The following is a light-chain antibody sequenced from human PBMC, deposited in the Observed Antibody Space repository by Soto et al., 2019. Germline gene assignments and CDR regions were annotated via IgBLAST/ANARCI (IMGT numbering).Light chain of an antibody. CDR2: GAS. J-gene: IGKJ5*01. CDR1: QSVSSSY. V-gene: IGKV3-20*01. Sequence: EIVVTQSPGTLSLSPGERATLSCSASQSVSSSYLAWYQQKPGQAPRLLIYGASSRATGIPDRFSGSGSGTDFTLTISRLEPEDFAVYYCQQYTSSLITFGQGTRLEIK. CDR3: QQYTSSLIT.